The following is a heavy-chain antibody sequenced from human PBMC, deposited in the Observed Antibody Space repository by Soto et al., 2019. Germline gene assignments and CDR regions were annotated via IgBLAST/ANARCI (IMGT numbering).Heavy chain of an antibody. CDR2: FSGGRDTT. D-gene: IGHD2-21*01. Sequence: GGSPRLSCVASGFTFSSYAMSWVRQAPGQRLEWVATFSGGRDTTWHADSVKGRFTVSRDSSKNTLSLQMNSLRPEDTALYYCAKATSATCTGSICYSFDYWGQGTLVTVSS. CDR1: GFTFSSYA. V-gene: IGHV3-23*01. CDR3: AKATSATCTGSICYSFDY. J-gene: IGHJ4*02.